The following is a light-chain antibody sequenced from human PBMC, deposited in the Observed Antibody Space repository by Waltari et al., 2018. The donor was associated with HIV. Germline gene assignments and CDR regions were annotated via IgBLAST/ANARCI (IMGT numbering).Light chain of an antibody. CDR3: QQYYDYSPGIT. Sequence: DIQMTQSPSTLSASVGDRVTITCRASHSISNWLAWYQQKPGKAPKLLIYQASTLESGVPSRFSGSGSGTEFTLTITSLQPDDFATYYCQQYYDYSPGITFGQGTKVEIK. CDR2: QAS. V-gene: IGKV1-5*03. J-gene: IGKJ1*01. CDR1: HSISNW.